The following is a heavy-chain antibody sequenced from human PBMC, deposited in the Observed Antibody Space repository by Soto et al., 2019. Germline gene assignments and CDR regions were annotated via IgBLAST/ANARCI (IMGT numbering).Heavy chain of an antibody. V-gene: IGHV3-7*03. CDR2: IKMDASEK. Sequence: GGSLRLSCAASGFTFGSYWMSWVRQAPGKGLEWLATIKMDASEKKYVDSVKGRFTMSRDNAKNTQYLQMNSLRAEDTAVYYCAPGADRTKVRLGWGQGTLVTVSS. J-gene: IGHJ4*02. CDR3: APGADRTKVRLG. CDR1: GFTFGSYW. D-gene: IGHD1-7*01.